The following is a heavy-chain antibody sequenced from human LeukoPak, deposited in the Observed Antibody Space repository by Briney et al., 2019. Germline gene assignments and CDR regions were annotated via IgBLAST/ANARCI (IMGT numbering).Heavy chain of an antibody. D-gene: IGHD2-2*01. V-gene: IGHV4-31*11. CDR3: ARGLVEGSSATYCSSTSCPYNWFDP. J-gene: IGHJ5*02. CDR2: IYYSGST. CDR1: GGSFSGYY. Sequence: SETLSLTCAVYGGSFSGYYWSWIRQHPGKGLEWIGYIYYSGSTYYNPSLKGRVTISVDTSKNQFSLKLSSVTAADTAVYYCARGLVEGSSATYCSSTSCPYNWFDPWGQGTLVTVSS.